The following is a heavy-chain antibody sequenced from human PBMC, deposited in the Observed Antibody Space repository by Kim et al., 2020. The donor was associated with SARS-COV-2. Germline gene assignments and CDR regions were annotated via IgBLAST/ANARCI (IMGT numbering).Heavy chain of an antibody. CDR1: GGTFSSYA. Sequence: SVKVSCKASGGTFSSYAISWVRQAPGQGLEWMGGIIPIFGTANYAQKFQGRVTITADESTSTAYMELSSLRSEDTAVYYCARDSSRSVRGVIRARYNWFDPWGQGTLVTVSS. CDR2: IIPIFGTA. D-gene: IGHD3-10*01. J-gene: IGHJ5*02. CDR3: ARDSSRSVRGVIRARYNWFDP. V-gene: IGHV1-69*13.